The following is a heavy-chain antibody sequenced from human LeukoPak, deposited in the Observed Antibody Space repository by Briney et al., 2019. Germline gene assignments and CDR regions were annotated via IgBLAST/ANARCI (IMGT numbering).Heavy chain of an antibody. J-gene: IGHJ3*02. CDR1: GFTFGDFA. CDR2: IRTKPSGGTS. D-gene: IGHD4-17*01. CDR3: TRDLHGDDAFDI. V-gene: IGHV3-49*04. Sequence: GGSLRLSCTASGFTFGDFAMSCVRQAPGEGGEWVGFIRTKPSGGTSDYAASVKGRFTISRDDSKSIAYLQMNSLNTEDTAVYYCTRDLHGDDAFDIWGQGTMVIVSS.